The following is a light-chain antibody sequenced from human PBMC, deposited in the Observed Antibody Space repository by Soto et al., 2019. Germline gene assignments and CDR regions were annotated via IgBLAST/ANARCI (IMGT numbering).Light chain of an antibody. V-gene: IGKV3-15*01. CDR1: QSVSSN. Sequence: EIVMTQSPAPLSVSPGERATLSCRASQSVSSNLAGYQHKPGQAPRLLIYGASTRATGIPAGFSGIGSRTEFTLTISRLQSEDFAVYYCQQYNNWLYTFGQGTKLEIK. J-gene: IGKJ2*01. CDR3: QQYNNWLYT. CDR2: GAS.